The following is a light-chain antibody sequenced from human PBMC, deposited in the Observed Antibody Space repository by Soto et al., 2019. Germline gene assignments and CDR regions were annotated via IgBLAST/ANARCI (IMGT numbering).Light chain of an antibody. CDR2: AAS. Sequence: EIKLTQSPSFLSAYLGDRVTITCRASQGISSYLAWYQQKPGKAPKLLIYAASSLQSGVPSRFSGSGSGTDFTLTISSLQPEHFATYYCQQSYRTFGQGTKVDI. J-gene: IGKJ1*01. CDR1: QGISSY. CDR3: QQSYRT. V-gene: IGKV1-39*01.